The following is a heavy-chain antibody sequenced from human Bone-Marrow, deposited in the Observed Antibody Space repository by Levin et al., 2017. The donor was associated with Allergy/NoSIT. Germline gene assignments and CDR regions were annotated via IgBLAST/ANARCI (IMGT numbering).Heavy chain of an antibody. CDR3: AKDPDYGDYSSYWYFDL. V-gene: IGHV3-23*01. J-gene: IGHJ2*01. CDR2: VSGSGDST. CDR1: GFTFRNYV. Sequence: SSAVSGFTFRNYVVSWVRQVPGKGLEWVSSVSGSGDSTYYADSVRGRFTIFRDNSKNTLYLHMNSLRAEDTAVYYCAKDPDYGDYSSYWYFDLWGRGTLVTVSS. D-gene: IGHD4-17*01.